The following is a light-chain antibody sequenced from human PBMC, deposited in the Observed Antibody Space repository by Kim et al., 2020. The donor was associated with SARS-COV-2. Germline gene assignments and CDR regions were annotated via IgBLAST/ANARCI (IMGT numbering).Light chain of an antibody. CDR2: GAS. Sequence: SECVGDRHTHTWRQRQDIKKRLVWSQQKPGNAHTPLICGASTLQSGVHSHFSGSGSGTDLTLPLSSLQPEVFGLLHCKQYKSYPYTCGQGTKRE. V-gene: IGKV1-16*02. CDR1: QDIKKR. CDR3: KQYKSYPYT. J-gene: IGKJ2*01.